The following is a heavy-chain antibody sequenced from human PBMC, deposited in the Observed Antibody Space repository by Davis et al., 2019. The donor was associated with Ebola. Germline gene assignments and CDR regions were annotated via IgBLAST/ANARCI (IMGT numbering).Heavy chain of an antibody. CDR1: GYTFTGYY. V-gene: IGHV1-18*04. CDR3: ARTITMIVVVPPDY. D-gene: IGHD3-22*01. CDR2: ISAYNGNT. Sequence: ASVKVSCKASGYTFTGYYMHWVRQAPGQGLEWMGWISAYNGNTNYAQKLQGRVTMTTDTSTSTAYMELRSLRSDDTAVYYCARTITMIVVVPPDYWGQGTLVTVSS. J-gene: IGHJ4*02.